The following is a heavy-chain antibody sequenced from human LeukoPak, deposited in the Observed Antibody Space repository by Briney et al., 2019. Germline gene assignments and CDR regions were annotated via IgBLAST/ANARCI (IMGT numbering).Heavy chain of an antibody. CDR2: ISRGGNAI. D-gene: IGHD6-13*01. CDR1: GFTFSNSA. V-gene: IGHV3-11*01. J-gene: IGHJ6*02. Sequence: GGSLRLSCAASGFTFSNSAMSWVRQAPGKGLEWISYISRGGNAIYYADSVKGRFTISRDNAKSSLYLQMNSLRAEDTAVYYCARAQPSNYYMDVWGQGTTVTVSS. CDR3: ARAQPSNYYMDV.